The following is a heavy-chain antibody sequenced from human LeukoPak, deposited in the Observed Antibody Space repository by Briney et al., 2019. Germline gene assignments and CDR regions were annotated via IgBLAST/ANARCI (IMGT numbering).Heavy chain of an antibody. CDR2: ISAYNGNT. D-gene: IGHD1-7*01. CDR1: GGIFINYA. Sequence: ASVKVSCKASGGIFINYAISWVRQAPGQGLEWMGWISAYNGNTNYAQKLQGRVTMTTDTSTTTLYMELRSLRSDDTAVYYCARGDWNYDYWGQGTLVTVSS. CDR3: ARGDWNYDY. V-gene: IGHV1-18*01. J-gene: IGHJ4*02.